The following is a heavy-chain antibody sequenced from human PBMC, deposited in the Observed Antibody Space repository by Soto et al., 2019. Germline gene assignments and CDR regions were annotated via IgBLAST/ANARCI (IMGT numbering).Heavy chain of an antibody. CDR1: GYSFTNYL. V-gene: IGHV5-51*01. CDR2: IYPGDSDT. J-gene: IGHJ3*02. D-gene: IGHD1-26*01. Sequence: LGESLKISCKGSGYSFTNYLIGWVRQMPEKGLEWMGIIYPGDSDTRYSPSLQGQVTISADKSISTAYLQWSSLKASYTATYYCARPPTFRGRYFDAYDICGQGRLVTDSS. CDR3: ARPPTFRGRYFDAYDI.